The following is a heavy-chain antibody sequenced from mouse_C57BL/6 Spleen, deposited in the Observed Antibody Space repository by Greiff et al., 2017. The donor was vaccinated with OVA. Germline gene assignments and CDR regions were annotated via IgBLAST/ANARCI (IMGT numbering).Heavy chain of an antibody. V-gene: IGHV1-53*01. Sequence: QVQLQQPGTELVKPGASVKLSCKASGYTFTSYWMHWVKQRPGQGLEWIGNINPSNGGTNYNEKFKSKATLTVVKSSSTAYMQLSSLTSEDSAVYYCARWGPYYSIWYFDVWGTGTTVTVSS. J-gene: IGHJ1*03. CDR1: GYTFTSYW. D-gene: IGHD2-5*01. CDR3: ARWGPYYSIWYFDV. CDR2: INPSNGGT.